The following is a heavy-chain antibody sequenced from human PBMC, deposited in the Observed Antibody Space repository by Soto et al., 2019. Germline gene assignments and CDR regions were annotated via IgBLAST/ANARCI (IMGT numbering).Heavy chain of an antibody. V-gene: IGHV4-34*01. D-gene: IGHD6-19*01. CDR2: INHSGST. CDR3: ARAVLVCIAVAGRRARYYYGMDV. CDR1: GGSFSGYY. Sequence: PSETLSLTCAVYGGSFSGYYWSWIRQPPGKGLEWIGEINHSGSTNYNPSLKSRVTISVDTSKNQLSLKLSSVTAADTAVYYYARAVLVCIAVAGRRARYYYGMDVWGQGTTVTVSS. J-gene: IGHJ6*02.